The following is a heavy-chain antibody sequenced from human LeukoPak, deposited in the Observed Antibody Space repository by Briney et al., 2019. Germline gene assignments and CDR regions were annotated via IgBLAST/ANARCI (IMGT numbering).Heavy chain of an antibody. CDR2: ISPYNGNT. J-gene: IGHJ4*02. D-gene: IGHD5-18*01. CDR3: ARDRVLDTAWDDY. Sequence: ASVKVSCTASGYTFASNGISWVRQAPGQGLEWMGWISPYNGNTKYAQKFEGRVTMTTDKSTSTAYMELRSLRSDDTAVYYCARDRVLDTAWDDYWGQGTLVTVSS. V-gene: IGHV1-18*01. CDR1: GYTFASNG.